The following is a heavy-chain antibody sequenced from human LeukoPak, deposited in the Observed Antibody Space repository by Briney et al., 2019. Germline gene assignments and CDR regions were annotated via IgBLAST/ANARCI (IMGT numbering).Heavy chain of an antibody. V-gene: IGHV4-59*08. CDR3: ARNKYSSGWYLDY. CDR1: GGSTSSYY. CDR2: IYYSGST. D-gene: IGHD6-19*01. Sequence: SETLSLTCTVSGGSTSSYYWSWIRQPPGKGLEWIGYIYYSGSTNYNPSLKSRVTISVDTSKNQFSLKLSSVTAADTAVYYCARNKYSSGWYLDYWGQGTLVTVPS. J-gene: IGHJ4*02.